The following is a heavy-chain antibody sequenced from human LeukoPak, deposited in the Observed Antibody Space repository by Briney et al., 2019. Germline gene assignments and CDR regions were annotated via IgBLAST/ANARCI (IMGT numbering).Heavy chain of an antibody. Sequence: SETLSLTCGVSGYPIGSGYFWGWIRQPPGRGLEWISTIYYSGTTYYNPSLKSRITISMDTSKNQISLKLTSVTAADTALYYCARHGNYNWNDGRTFDYWGQGTLVTVSS. CDR1: GYPIGSGYF. J-gene: IGHJ4*02. CDR2: IYYSGTT. CDR3: ARHGNYNWNDGRTFDY. D-gene: IGHD1-1*01. V-gene: IGHV4-38-2*01.